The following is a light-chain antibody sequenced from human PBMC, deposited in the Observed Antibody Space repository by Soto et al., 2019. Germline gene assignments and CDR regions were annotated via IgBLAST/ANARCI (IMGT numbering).Light chain of an antibody. CDR1: QSVTTY. V-gene: IGKV3-20*01. CDR2: DAS. J-gene: IGKJ1*01. Sequence: EIVLTQSPATLSLSPGERATLSCRASQSVTTYLAWYQQKPGQPPRLLIYDASNRATGIPARFSGSGSGTDFTLTISRLEPEDFAVYYCHQYGSSQTFGQGTKVDIK. CDR3: HQYGSSQT.